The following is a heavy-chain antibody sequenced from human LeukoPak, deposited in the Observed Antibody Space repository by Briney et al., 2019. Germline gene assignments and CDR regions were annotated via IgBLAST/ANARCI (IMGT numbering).Heavy chain of an antibody. CDR2: INHSGST. CDR1: GGSFSGYY. Sequence: SETLSLTCAVYGGSFSGYYWSWIRQPPGKGLEWIGEINHSGSTNYNPSLKSRVTISVDTSKNQFSLKLSSATAADTAVYYCARQRHYYDSSGYPRYWGQGTLVTVSS. D-gene: IGHD3-22*01. V-gene: IGHV4-34*01. CDR3: ARQRHYYDSSGYPRY. J-gene: IGHJ4*02.